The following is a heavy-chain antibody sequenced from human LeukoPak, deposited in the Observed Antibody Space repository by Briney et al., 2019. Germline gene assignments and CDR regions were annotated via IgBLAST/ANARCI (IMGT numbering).Heavy chain of an antibody. J-gene: IGHJ4*02. D-gene: IGHD3-3*01. CDR2: ISAYNGNT. CDR3: ARDRGYAGFWSGYYIANYYFDY. CDR1: GYTFTSYG. Sequence: GASVKVSCKASGYTFTSYGISWVRQAPGQGLEWMGWISAYNGNTNYAQKLQGRVTMTTDTSTSTAYMELRSLRSDDTAVYYCARDRGYAGFWSGYYIANYYFDYWSQGTLVTVSS. V-gene: IGHV1-18*01.